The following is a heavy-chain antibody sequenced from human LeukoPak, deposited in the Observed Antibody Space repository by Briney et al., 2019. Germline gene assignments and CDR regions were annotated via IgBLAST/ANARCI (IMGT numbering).Heavy chain of an antibody. V-gene: IGHV4-30-4*01. CDR1: GGSISSGDYY. Sequence: SQTLSPTCTVSGGSISSGDYYWTWIRQPPGKGLQWIGYIYYTGSTLYNPSLKSRVTISLDTPKNQFSLKLTSVTAADTAVYYCARRSGFSPNWFDPWGQGTLVTVSS. D-gene: IGHD3-3*01. J-gene: IGHJ5*02. CDR3: ARRSGFSPNWFDP. CDR2: IYYTGST.